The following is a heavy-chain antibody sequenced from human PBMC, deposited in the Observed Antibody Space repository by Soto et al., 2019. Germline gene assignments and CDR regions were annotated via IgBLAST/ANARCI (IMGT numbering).Heavy chain of an antibody. CDR2: IDPSDSYT. J-gene: IGHJ6*02. CDR3: ARSLVATTSYYYGMDV. CDR1: GYSFTSYW. V-gene: IGHV5-10-1*01. Sequence: GESLKISCKCSGYSFTSYWISWVRQMPGKGLEWMGRIDPSDSYTNYSPSFQGHVTISADKSISTAYLQWSSLKASDTAMYYCARSLVATTSYYYGMDVWGQGTTVTVSS. D-gene: IGHD5-12*01.